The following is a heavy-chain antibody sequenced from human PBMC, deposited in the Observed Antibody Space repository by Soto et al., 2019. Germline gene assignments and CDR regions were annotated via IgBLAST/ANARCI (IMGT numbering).Heavy chain of an antibody. CDR1: GFTFSDHH. D-gene: IGHD2-21*02. J-gene: IGHJ4*02. V-gene: IGHV3-72*01. Sequence: EVQLVESGGGLVQPGGSLRLSCAASGFTFSDHHMDWVRQAPGKGLEWVGRTKNKANSYTTEYAASVKGRFTISRDDSKNSLSLQMNSLKTEDTAVYYCVRVSPSDGYYFDYWGQGTLVTVSS. CDR2: TKNKANSYTT. CDR3: VRVSPSDGYYFDY.